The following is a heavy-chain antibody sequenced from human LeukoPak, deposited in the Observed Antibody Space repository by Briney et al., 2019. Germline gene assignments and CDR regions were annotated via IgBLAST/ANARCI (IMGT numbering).Heavy chain of an antibody. Sequence: GGSLRLSCAASGFTFSSYSMNWVRQAPGKGLEWVSSISSSSSYIYYADSVKGRFTISRDNAKNSLYLQMNSLRAEDTAVYYCARVGHGQWLVRAVYNWFDPWGQGTRVTVSS. CDR1: GFTFSSYS. V-gene: IGHV3-21*01. CDR3: ARVGHGQWLVRAVYNWFDP. CDR2: ISSSSSYI. J-gene: IGHJ5*02. D-gene: IGHD6-19*01.